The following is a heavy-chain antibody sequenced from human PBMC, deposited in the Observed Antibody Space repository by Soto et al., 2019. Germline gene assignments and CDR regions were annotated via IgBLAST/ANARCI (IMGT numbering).Heavy chain of an antibody. V-gene: IGHV1-58*01. D-gene: IGHD3-3*01. CDR3: AADPTDYDFWSGSTLDAFDI. Sequence: ASVKVSCKASGFTFTSSAVQWVRQARGQRLEWIGWIVVGSGNTNYAQKFQERVTITRDMSTSTAYIELSSLRSEDTAVYYCAADPTDYDFWSGSTLDAFDIWGQGTMVTVSS. J-gene: IGHJ3*02. CDR1: GFTFTSSA. CDR2: IVVGSGNT.